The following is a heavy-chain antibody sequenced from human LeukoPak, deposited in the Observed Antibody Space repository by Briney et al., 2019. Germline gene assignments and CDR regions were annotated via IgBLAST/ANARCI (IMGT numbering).Heavy chain of an antibody. CDR1: GGSISSGGYY. J-gene: IGHJ6*02. CDR3: ARDLMDPYGMDV. CDR2: IYYSGST. D-gene: IGHD2-2*03. V-gene: IGHV4-31*03. Sequence: SQTLSLTCTVSGGSISSGGYYWSWIRQHPGKGLEWIGYIYYSGSTYYNPSLKSRVTISVDTSKKQFSLKLSSVTAADTAVYYCARDLMDPYGMDVWGQGTTVTVSS.